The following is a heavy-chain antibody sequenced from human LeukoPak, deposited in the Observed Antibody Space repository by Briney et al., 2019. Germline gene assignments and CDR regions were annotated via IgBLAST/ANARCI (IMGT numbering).Heavy chain of an antibody. V-gene: IGHV3-48*03. CDR3: ARDRGGYCSGGSCYRSGGFDY. CDR2: ISSSGSTI. CDR1: GFTFSSYE. Sequence: PGGSLRLSCAASGFTFSSYEMNWVRQAPGKGLEWVSYISSSGSTIYYADSVKGRFTISRDNAKNSLYLQMNSLRAEDTAVYYCARDRGGYCSGGSCYRSGGFDYWGQGTLVTVSS. D-gene: IGHD2-15*01. J-gene: IGHJ4*02.